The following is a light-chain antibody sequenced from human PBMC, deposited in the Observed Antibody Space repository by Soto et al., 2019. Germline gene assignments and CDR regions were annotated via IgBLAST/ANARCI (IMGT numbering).Light chain of an antibody. J-gene: IGKJ5*01. Sequence: EIVMTQSPATLSVSPGERATLSCRASQSVSSNLAWHQQKPGQAPRLLMYGASARATGIPARFSGSGSGTEFTLTISSLQSEDFAVYYCQQYNNWPPNTFGQGTRLEIK. CDR2: GAS. CDR1: QSVSSN. CDR3: QQYNNWPPNT. V-gene: IGKV3-15*01.